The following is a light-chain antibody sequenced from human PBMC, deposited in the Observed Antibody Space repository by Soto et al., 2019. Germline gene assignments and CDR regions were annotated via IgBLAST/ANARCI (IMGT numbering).Light chain of an antibody. CDR2: GAS. J-gene: IGKJ2*01. V-gene: IGKV3-15*01. Sequence: EIVMTQSPATLSVSPGERATLSCRASQSVSSNLAWYQQKPGQAPRLLIYGASTRATGIPARFSGSGSGTEFTLTISSLQSEDFAVYYCQKYNNLALYTFGQGTKLEIK. CDR3: QKYNNLALYT. CDR1: QSVSSN.